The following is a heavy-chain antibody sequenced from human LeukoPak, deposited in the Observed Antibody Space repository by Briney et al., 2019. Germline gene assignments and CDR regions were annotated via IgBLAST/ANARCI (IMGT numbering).Heavy chain of an antibody. CDR1: GFTFTVYW. V-gene: IGHV4-34*01. Sequence: GSLRLSCKASGFTFTVYWMTWVRQAPGKGLEWIGEINHSGSTNYNPSLKSRVTISTDTSKNQFSLKLTSVTAADTAMYYCARAGVVAYHLYYFHMDVWGNGTTVTVSS. D-gene: IGHD3-3*01. CDR2: INHSGST. J-gene: IGHJ6*03. CDR3: ARAGVVAYHLYYFHMDV.